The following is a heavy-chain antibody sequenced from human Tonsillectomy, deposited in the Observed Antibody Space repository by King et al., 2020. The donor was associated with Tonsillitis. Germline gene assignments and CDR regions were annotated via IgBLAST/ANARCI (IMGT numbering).Heavy chain of an antibody. D-gene: IGHD1-26*01. J-gene: IGHJ3*02. CDR1: GDTFNSYS. CDR2: TIPIFAAP. Sequence: QLVQSGAEVKKPGSSVKVSCKASGDTFNSYSFSWVRQAPGQGLEWMGGTIPIFAAPNYAQRFQGRLTITADESTSTVYMELSSLRSEDTDIFYCASEQWEQSQESGLNIWGQGTMVTVSS. V-gene: IGHV1-69*01. CDR3: ASEQWEQSQESGLNI.